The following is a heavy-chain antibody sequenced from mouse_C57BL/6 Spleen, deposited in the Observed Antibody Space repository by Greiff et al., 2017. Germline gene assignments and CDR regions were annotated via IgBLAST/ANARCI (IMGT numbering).Heavy chain of an antibody. V-gene: IGHV1-19*01. CDR2: INPYNGGT. J-gene: IGHJ2*01. CDR1: GYTFTDYY. D-gene: IGHD1-1*01. Sequence: VQLQQSGPVLVKPGASVKMSCKASGYTFTDYYMNWVKQSHGKSLEWIGVINPYNGGTSYNQKFKGKATLTVDKSSSTAYMELNSLTSEDSAVYYCARDYYGSSNFDYWGQGTPLTVSS. CDR3: ARDYYGSSNFDY.